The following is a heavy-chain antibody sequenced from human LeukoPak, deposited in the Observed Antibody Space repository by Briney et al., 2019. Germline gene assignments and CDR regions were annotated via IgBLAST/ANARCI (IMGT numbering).Heavy chain of an antibody. D-gene: IGHD3-10*01. J-gene: IGHJ6*03. V-gene: IGHV3-74*01. CDR3: ARPPYYYGSGSYYFHYYYYMDV. Sequence: GGSLRLSCADSGFTFSSYWMHWVRQAPGKGLVWVSRINSDGSSTSYADSVKGRFTVSRDNAKNTLYLQMNSLRAEDTAVYYCARPPYYYGSGSYYFHYYYYMDVWGKGTTVTVSS. CDR1: GFTFSSYW. CDR2: INSDGSST.